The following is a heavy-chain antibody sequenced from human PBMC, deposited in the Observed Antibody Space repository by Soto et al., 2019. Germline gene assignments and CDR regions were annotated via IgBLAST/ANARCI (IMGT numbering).Heavy chain of an antibody. CDR3: ARGYCSSTSCPLDY. D-gene: IGHD2-2*01. V-gene: IGHV1-69*02. J-gene: IGHJ4*02. CDR2: IIPILGIA. Sequence: QVQLVQSGAEVKKPGSSVKVSCKASGGTFSSYTISWVRQAPGQGLEWMGRIIPILGIANYAQKFQGRVTITADKSTSTAYMELSSLRSEDTAVYYCARGYCSSTSCPLDYWGQGTLVTVSS. CDR1: GGTFSSYT.